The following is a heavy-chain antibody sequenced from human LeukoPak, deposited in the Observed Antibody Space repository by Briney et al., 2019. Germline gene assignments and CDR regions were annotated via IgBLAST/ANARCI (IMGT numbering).Heavy chain of an antibody. CDR1: GGIVSIYA. CDR2: ISAYNGNT. Sequence: ASVKVSCRVSGGIVSIYAISWVRQAPGQGLEWMGWISAYNGNTNYAQKLQGRVTMTTDTSTSTAYMELRSLRSDDTAVCYCARDQYDILTGDYYYGMDVWGQGTTVTVSS. V-gene: IGHV1-18*01. CDR3: ARDQYDILTGDYYYGMDV. J-gene: IGHJ6*02. D-gene: IGHD3-9*01.